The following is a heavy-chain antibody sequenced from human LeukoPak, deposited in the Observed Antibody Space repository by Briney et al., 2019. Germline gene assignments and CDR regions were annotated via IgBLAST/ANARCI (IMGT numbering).Heavy chain of an antibody. V-gene: IGHV5-10-1*01. CDR2: IDPSDSYT. CDR1: GSSFTSYW. D-gene: IGHD3-10*01. CDR3: ARSLGDYYGSGIAFDI. Sequence: GASLRISCQGSGSSFTSYWISWVRPMPGKGLAWMGRIDPSDSYTNYSPSFQGHVTISADKSISTAYLQWSSLKASDTAMYYCARSLGDYYGSGIAFDIWGQGTMVTVSS. J-gene: IGHJ3*02.